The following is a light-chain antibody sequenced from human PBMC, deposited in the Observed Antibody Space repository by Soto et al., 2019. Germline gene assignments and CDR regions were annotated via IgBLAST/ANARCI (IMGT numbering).Light chain of an antibody. V-gene: IGKV1-5*03. Sequence: DIQMTQSSSTLYASVGDRVTITCRASQSISIWLAWYQHKPGKAPKILIYKASSLESGVPSRFSGSGSGTDFTLTISSLQPEDFATYYCQQLNSYPRTFGQGTKVDIK. CDR2: KAS. J-gene: IGKJ1*01. CDR1: QSISIW. CDR3: QQLNSYPRT.